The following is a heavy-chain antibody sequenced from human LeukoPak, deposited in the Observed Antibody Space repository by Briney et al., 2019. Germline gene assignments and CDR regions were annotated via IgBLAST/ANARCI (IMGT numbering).Heavy chain of an antibody. CDR2: MSFDVRNT. V-gene: IGHV3-30*03. CDR3: AFLEGYSYGTGSSYGTDV. D-gene: IGHD5-18*01. J-gene: IGHJ6*02. Sequence: GGSLRLSCAASGFTLSSYAIHWVRQAPGKGPAWVAVMSFDVRNTYYSESVKGRFTITRDNFRNTLYLQMNSLRTEDTAVYYCAFLEGYSYGTGSSYGTDVWGQGTAVTVS. CDR1: GFTLSSYA.